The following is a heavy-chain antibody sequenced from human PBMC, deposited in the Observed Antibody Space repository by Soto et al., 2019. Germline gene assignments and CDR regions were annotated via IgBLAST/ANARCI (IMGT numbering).Heavy chain of an antibody. D-gene: IGHD3-3*01. CDR2: ISAYNGNT. CDR3: ARDQSRWLGVVPASAPFVY. J-gene: IGHJ4*02. CDR1: GYTFTSYG. V-gene: IGHV1-18*03. Sequence: QVQLVQSGAEVKKPGASVKVSCKASGYTFTSYGISWVRQAPGQGLEWMGWISAYNGNTNYAQKLQGRVTMTTDTSTSTAYMELRSLRSDDMAVYYCARDQSRWLGVVPASAPFVYWGQGTLVTVSS.